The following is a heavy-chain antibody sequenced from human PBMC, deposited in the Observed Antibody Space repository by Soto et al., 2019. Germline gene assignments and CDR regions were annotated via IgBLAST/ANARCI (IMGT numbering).Heavy chain of an antibody. V-gene: IGHV4-34*01. CDR2: INHSGST. D-gene: IGHD6-6*01. CDR3: ARGKSIAPRSSPYDYYCDYKDV. J-gene: IGHJ6*03. Sequence: SETLSLTCAVYGGSFSGYYWSWIRQPPGKGLEWIGEINHSGSTNYNPSLKSRVTISVDTSKNQFSLKLSSVTAADTAVYYCARGKSIAPRSSPYDYYCDYKDVWGKGTTVPVS. CDR1: GGSFSGYY.